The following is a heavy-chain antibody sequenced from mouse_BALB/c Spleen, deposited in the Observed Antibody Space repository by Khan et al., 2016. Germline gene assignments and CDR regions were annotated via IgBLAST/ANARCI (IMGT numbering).Heavy chain of an antibody. J-gene: IGHJ1*01. Sequence: QIQLVQSGPELKKPGKTVKISCKASGYTFTNYGMNWVKQAPGKGLKWMGWINTYSGESTYADDFKGRFAFSLETSANTAYLQIYNLKNEDTATYVCARYRYYYGSSRYFDVWGAGTTVTVSS. V-gene: IGHV9-3-1*01. CDR3: ARYRYYYGSSRYFDV. CDR1: GYTFTNYG. CDR2: INTYSGES. D-gene: IGHD1-1*01.